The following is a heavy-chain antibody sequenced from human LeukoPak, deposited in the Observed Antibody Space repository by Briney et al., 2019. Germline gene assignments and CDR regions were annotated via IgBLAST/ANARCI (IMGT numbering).Heavy chain of an antibody. V-gene: IGHV3-23*01. CDR2: LRGDGGAT. J-gene: IGHJ3*02. CDR3: AKGLSASGYLNAFDI. D-gene: IGHD3-3*01. Sequence: PGGSLRLSCVASQFTFHNYAMNWVCQAPGKGLEWVAALRGDGGATYHADSVRGRFTIFRDNSKNTLYLQMDSLRVEDTAVYHCAKGLSASGYLNAFDIWGQGTMVSVSS. CDR1: QFTFHNYA.